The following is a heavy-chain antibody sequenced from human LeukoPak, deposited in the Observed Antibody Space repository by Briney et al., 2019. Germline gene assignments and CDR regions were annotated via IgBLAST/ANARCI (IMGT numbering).Heavy chain of an antibody. V-gene: IGHV4-39*07. CDR2: IYYSGST. CDR3: ARSLRFLEWTKGLSYDY. D-gene: IGHD3-3*01. Sequence: KSSETLSLTCTVSGGSISSSSYYWGWIRQPPGKGLEWIGSIYYSGSTNYNPSLKSRVTISVDTSKNQFSLKLSSVTAADTAVYYCARSLRFLEWTKGLSYDYWGQGTLVTVSS. CDR1: GGSISSSSYY. J-gene: IGHJ4*02.